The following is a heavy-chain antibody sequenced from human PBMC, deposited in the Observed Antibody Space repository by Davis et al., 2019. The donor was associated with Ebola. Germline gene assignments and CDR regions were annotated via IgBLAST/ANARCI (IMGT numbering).Heavy chain of an antibody. V-gene: IGHV1-8*02. Sequence: ASVKVSCKASGYTFTGYYMHWVRQAPGQGLEWMGWINPNSGNTGYAQKFQGRVTMTRNTSISTAYMELSSLRSEDTAVYYCATLIAAAGYYYGMDVWGQGTTVTVSS. CDR1: GYTFTGYY. J-gene: IGHJ6*02. D-gene: IGHD6-13*01. CDR2: INPNSGNT. CDR3: ATLIAAAGYYYGMDV.